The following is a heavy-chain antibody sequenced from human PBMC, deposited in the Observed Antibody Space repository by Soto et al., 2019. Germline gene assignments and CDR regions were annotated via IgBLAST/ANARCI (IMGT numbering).Heavy chain of an antibody. CDR3: AGYIEVAGYAFEI. V-gene: IGHV4-59*08. J-gene: IGHJ3*02. CDR2: IYYSGST. D-gene: IGHD6-19*01. Sequence: PSETLSLTCTVSGGSISSYYWSWIRQPPGKGLEWIGYIYYSGSTNYNPSLKSRVTISVDTSKNQFSLKLSSVTAADTAVYYCAGYIEVAGYAFEIRGQGTMVTVSS. CDR1: GGSISSYY.